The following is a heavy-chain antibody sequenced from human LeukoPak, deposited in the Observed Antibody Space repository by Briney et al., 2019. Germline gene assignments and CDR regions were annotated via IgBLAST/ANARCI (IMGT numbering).Heavy chain of an antibody. Sequence: PGGSLRLSRAASGFTFSGYDVNWVRQAPGKRLEWVSYISSSGTTIYYADSVKGRFTISRDNAKNSLYLQMNSLRAEDTALYYCATFAYWGQGTLVTVSS. J-gene: IGHJ4*02. V-gene: IGHV3-48*03. D-gene: IGHD3-10*01. CDR2: ISSSGTTI. CDR3: ATFAY. CDR1: GFTFSGYD.